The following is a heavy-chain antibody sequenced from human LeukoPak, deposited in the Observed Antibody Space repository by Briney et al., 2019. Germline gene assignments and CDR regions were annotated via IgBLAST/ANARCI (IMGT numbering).Heavy chain of an antibody. D-gene: IGHD1-26*01. CDR3: ARNSGGYYLTSAVDI. CDR2: IYTSGST. Sequence: SETLSLTCTVSGGSISSGSYYWSWIRQPAGKGLEWIGRIYTSGSTNYNPSLKSRVTISVDTSKNQFSLKLSSVTAADTAVYYCARNSGGYYLTSAVDIWGQGTMVTVSS. J-gene: IGHJ3*02. V-gene: IGHV4-61*02. CDR1: GGSISSGSYY.